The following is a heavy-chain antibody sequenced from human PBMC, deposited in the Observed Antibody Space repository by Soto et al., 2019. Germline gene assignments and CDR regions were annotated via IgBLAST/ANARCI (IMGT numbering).Heavy chain of an antibody. CDR1: GFTFSSYG. CDR3: VKDGSSGWPYYYGLDV. D-gene: IGHD6-19*01. J-gene: IGHJ6*02. CDR2: ISYDGRNK. V-gene: IGHV3-30*18. Sequence: GGSLRLSCAASGFTFSSYGMHWVRQAPGKGLEWVAVISYDGRNKYYADSVKGRFTVSRDNSKNTLYLQMSSLRAEDTAVYYCVKDGSSGWPYYYGLDVWGQGTTVTVSS.